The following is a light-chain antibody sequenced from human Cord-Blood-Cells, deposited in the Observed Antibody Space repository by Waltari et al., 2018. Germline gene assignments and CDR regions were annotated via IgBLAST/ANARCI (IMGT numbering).Light chain of an antibody. CDR2: DAS. J-gene: IGKJ1*01. CDR1: QSVSSY. V-gene: IGKV3-11*01. Sequence: EIVLTQSPATLSLSPGERATLPCRASQSVSSYLAWYQQQPGQAPRLLIYDASNRATGIPARFSGRGSGTDFTLTISSLEPEDFAVYYCQQRSNWPPWTFGQGTKVEIK. CDR3: QQRSNWPPWT.